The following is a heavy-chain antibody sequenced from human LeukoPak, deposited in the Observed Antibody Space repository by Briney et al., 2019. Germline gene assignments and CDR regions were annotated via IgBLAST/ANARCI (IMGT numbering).Heavy chain of an antibody. J-gene: IGHJ6*03. D-gene: IGHD4-17*01. CDR2: IYYSGST. Sequence: SETLSLTCTVSGGSISSYYWSWIRQPPGKGLEWIGYIYYSGSTNYNPSLKSRVTISVDTSKNQFSLKLSSVTAADTAVYYCARARTTVTYYYYYYMDVWGNGTTVTISS. CDR3: ARARTTVTYYYYYYMDV. CDR1: GGSISSYY. V-gene: IGHV4-59*01.